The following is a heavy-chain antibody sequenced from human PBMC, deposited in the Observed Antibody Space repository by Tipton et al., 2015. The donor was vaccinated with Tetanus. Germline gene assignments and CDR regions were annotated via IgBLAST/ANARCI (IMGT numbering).Heavy chain of an antibody. Sequence: GPVKPSETLSLTCGVYGVSFSGYHWTWIRQPPGKGLEWIGEINYSGSPHYNPSLKSPVTISVDTKNQLSLELTSVTAADTAVYYCVRGNWITDFWGQGTLVTVSS. J-gene: IGHJ4*02. D-gene: IGHD3-16*01. CDR3: VRGNWITDF. CDR1: GVSFSGYH. CDR2: INYSGSP. V-gene: IGHV4-34*01.